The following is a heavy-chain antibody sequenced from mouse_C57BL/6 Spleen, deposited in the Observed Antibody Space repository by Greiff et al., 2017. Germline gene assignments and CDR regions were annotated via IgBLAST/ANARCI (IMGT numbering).Heavy chain of an antibody. CDR1: GFTFSDYY. V-gene: IGHV5-16*01. CDR2: INYDGSST. Sequence: EVQVVESEGGLVQPGSSMKLSCTASGFTFSDYYMAWVRQVPEKGLEWVANINYDGSSTYYLDSLKSRFIISRDNAKNILYLQMSSLKSEDTATYYCARGDYDGYYRYYAMDYWGQGTSVTVSS. J-gene: IGHJ4*01. D-gene: IGHD2-3*01. CDR3: ARGDYDGYYRYYAMDY.